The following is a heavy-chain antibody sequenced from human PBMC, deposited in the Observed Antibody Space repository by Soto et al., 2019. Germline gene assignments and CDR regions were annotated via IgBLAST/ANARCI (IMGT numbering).Heavy chain of an antibody. D-gene: IGHD5-12*01. Sequence: GGSLRLSCAAAGFTFSSYWMHWVRQDPGKGLEWVARIKQEGSEKFYVDSVKGRFTISRDNADMSLYLQVNSLRAEDTAVYYCARGTTSGATYFDSWGQGTLVTV. CDR1: GFTFSSYW. J-gene: IGHJ4*02. CDR3: ARGTTSGATYFDS. CDR2: IKQEGSEK. V-gene: IGHV3-7*03.